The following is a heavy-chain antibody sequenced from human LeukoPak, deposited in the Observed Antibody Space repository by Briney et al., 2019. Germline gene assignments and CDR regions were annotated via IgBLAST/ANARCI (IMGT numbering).Heavy chain of an antibody. Sequence: PGGSLRLSCAASGFTFSSYAMSWVRQAPGKGLEWVSAISGSGGSTYYADSVKGRFTISRDNSKNTLYLQMNSLRAEDTAVYYCARDRSIFGVVNYYMDVWGKGTTVTVSS. J-gene: IGHJ6*03. D-gene: IGHD3-3*01. V-gene: IGHV3-23*01. CDR2: ISGSGGST. CDR3: ARDRSIFGVVNYYMDV. CDR1: GFTFSSYA.